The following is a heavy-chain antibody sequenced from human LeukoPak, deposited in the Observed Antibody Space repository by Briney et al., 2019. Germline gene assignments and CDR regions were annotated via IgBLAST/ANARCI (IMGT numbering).Heavy chain of an antibody. CDR1: GFTFSSYA. CDR3: ARGSSSGYYDY. J-gene: IGHJ4*02. D-gene: IGHD3-22*01. CDR2: ISSSSSYI. V-gene: IGHV3-21*01. Sequence: PGGSLRLSCAASGFTFSSYAMHWVRQAPGKGLEWVSSISSSSSYIYYADSVKGRFTISRDNAKNSLYLQMNSLRAEDTAVYYCARGSSSGYYDYWGQGTLVTVSS.